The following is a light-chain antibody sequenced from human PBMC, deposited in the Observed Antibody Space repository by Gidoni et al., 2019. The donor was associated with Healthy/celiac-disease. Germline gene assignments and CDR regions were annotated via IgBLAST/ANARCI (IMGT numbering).Light chain of an antibody. CDR3: QRRRNWRQWT. CDR1: QSVSRC. CDR2: DVS. Sequence: EIVLIHSPATLSLSPGERATLSSRASQSVSRCLAWYQQKPGQAPRLIIYDVSNRATGIPARFSGSGSGTDFTLTISSLGPEDFAVYNCQRRRNWRQWTFGQGTKVEIK. J-gene: IGKJ1*01. V-gene: IGKV3-11*01.